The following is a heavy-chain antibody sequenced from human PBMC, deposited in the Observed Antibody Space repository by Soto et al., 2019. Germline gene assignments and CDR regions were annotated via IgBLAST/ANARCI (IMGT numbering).Heavy chain of an antibody. D-gene: IGHD3-3*01. Sequence: QVQLVESGGGVVQPGRSLRLSCAASGFTFSSYAMHWVRQAPGKGLEWVAVISYDGSNKYYADSVKGRFTISRDNSKNTLYLQMNSLRAEHTAVYYCARDRAVGRFLEWLFALDYWGQGTLVTVSS. J-gene: IGHJ4*02. CDR1: GFTFSSYA. CDR2: ISYDGSNK. V-gene: IGHV3-30-3*01. CDR3: ARDRAVGRFLEWLFALDY.